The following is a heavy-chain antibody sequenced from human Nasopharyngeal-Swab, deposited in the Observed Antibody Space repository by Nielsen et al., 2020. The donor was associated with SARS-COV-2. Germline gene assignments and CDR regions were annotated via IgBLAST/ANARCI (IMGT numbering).Heavy chain of an antibody. J-gene: IGHJ6*02. CDR3: AKDSITIFGVVTPPGYYGMDV. D-gene: IGHD3-3*01. V-gene: IGHV3-23*01. CDR2: ISGSGGST. Sequence: GSLKISCAASGFTFSSYAMSWVRQAPGKGLEWVSAISGSGGSTYYADSVKGRFTISRDNSKNTLYLQMNSLRAEDTAVYYCAKDSITIFGVVTPPGYYGMDVWGQGTTVTVSS. CDR1: GFTFSSYA.